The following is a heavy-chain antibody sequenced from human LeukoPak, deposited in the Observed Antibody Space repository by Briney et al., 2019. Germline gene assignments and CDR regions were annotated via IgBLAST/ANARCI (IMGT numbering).Heavy chain of an antibody. CDR2: ISYDGSNK. D-gene: IGHD6-13*01. Sequence: GRSLRLSCAASGFTFSSYAMHWVRQAPGKGLEWVAVISYDGSNKYYADCVKGRFTISRDNAKNSLFLQMNSLRVEDTAIYYCARGYNHQIAAANDYWGQGALVTVSS. CDR3: ARGYNHQIAAANDY. J-gene: IGHJ4*02. V-gene: IGHV3-30-3*01. CDR1: GFTFSSYA.